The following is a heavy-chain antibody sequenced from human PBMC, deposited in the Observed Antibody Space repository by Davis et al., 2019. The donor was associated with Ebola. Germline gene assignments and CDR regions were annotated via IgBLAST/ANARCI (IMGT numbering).Heavy chain of an antibody. J-gene: IGHJ5*02. CDR3: ARDGFGDNWNEEFDP. CDR1: GFTFSSYA. Sequence: GESLKISCAASGFTFSSYAMHWVRQAPGKGLEWVAVIWYDGSNKYYADSVKGRFTISRDNSKNTLYLQMNSLRAEDTAVYYCARDGFGDNWNEEFDPWGQGTLVTVSS. D-gene: IGHD1-1*01. CDR2: IWYDGSNK. V-gene: IGHV3-33*08.